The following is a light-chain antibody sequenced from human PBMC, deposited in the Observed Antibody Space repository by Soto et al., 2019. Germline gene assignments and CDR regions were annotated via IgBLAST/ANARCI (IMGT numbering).Light chain of an antibody. V-gene: IGLV2-8*01. Sequence: QSVLTQPPSASGSPGQSVTISCTGTSSDVGGYNYVSWYQQHPGKAPKLMIYEVSKRPSGVPDRFAGSKSGNTASLTVSGRQAEDEAEEYCSSYAGSNNCVFGGGTKLTVL. CDR3: SSYAGSNNCV. CDR1: SSDVGGYNY. J-gene: IGLJ3*02. CDR2: EVS.